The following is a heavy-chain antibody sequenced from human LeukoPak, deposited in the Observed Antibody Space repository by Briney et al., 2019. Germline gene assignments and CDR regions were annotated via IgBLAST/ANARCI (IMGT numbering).Heavy chain of an antibody. CDR3: ANGPTRRRMEDFDY. D-gene: IGHD1-1*01. J-gene: IGHJ4*02. V-gene: IGHV3-9*01. CDR1: GFTFDDYA. CDR2: ISWNSGSI. Sequence: GGSLRLSCAASGFTFDDYAMHWVRQAPGKGLEWVSGISWNSGSIGYADSVKGRFTISRDSAKNSLYLQMNSLRAEDTAVYYCANGPTRRRMEDFDYWGQGTLVTVSS.